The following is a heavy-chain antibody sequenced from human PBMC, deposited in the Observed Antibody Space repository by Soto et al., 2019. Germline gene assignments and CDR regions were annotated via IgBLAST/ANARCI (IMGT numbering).Heavy chain of an antibody. CDR2: IYYSGST. CDR1: GGSISSYY. J-gene: IGHJ4*02. CDR3: ARERGEGYNPGIFFDY. V-gene: IGHV4-59*12. Sequence: SETMSLTCTVSGGSISSYYWSWIRQPPGKGLEWIGYIYYSGSTNYNPSLKSRVTISVDTSKNQFSLKLSSVTAADTAVYYCARERGEGYNPGIFFDYWGQGTLVTVSS. D-gene: IGHD3-10*01.